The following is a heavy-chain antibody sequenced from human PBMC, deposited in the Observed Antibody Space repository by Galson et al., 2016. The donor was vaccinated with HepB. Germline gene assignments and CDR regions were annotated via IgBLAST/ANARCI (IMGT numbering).Heavy chain of an antibody. V-gene: IGHV4-39*01. Sequence: SETLSLTCTVSGGSISSSNYYWAWIRQPPGKGLEWIGTIYYRGSSDYKSSLKSRVTMSVDTSKNQFSLRLRSVTAADTAIYYCASRPHGFWSDHFANRRYYGLDVWGQGTTVAVSS. CDR1: GGSISSSNYY. CDR2: IYYRGSS. J-gene: IGHJ6*02. CDR3: ASRPHGFWSDHFANRRYYGLDV. D-gene: IGHD3-3*01.